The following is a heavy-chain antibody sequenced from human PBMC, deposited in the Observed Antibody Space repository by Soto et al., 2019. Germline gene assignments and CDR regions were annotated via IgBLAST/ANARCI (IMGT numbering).Heavy chain of an antibody. D-gene: IGHD5-18*01. CDR1: GGSISSGGYY. J-gene: IGHJ4*02. V-gene: IGHV4-31*03. CDR2: IYYSGST. CDR3: ARGRGYSYGLFDY. Sequence: PSATLSITCTVSGGSISSGGYYWSWIRQHPGKGLEWIGYIYYSGSTYYNPSLKSRVTISVDTSKNQFSLKLSSVTAADTAVYYCARGRGYSYGLFDYWGQGTLVTVSS.